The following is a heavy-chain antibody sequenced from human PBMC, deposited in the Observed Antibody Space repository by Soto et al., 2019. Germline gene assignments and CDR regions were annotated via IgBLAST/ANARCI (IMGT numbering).Heavy chain of an antibody. V-gene: IGHV3-48*01. CDR2: IRRHTSVT. J-gene: IGHJ6*03. CDR1: GLTLSTSS. CDR3: AKDRFTVTTSGGMDV. Sequence: GGSLRLSCAAFGLTLSTSSMNWVRQAPGRGLEWISYIRRHTSVTAYADSVKGRFTISRDSAKNSLYLQMDSLRVEDTAVYYCAKDRFTVTTSGGMDVWGKGTTVTVSS. D-gene: IGHD4-17*01.